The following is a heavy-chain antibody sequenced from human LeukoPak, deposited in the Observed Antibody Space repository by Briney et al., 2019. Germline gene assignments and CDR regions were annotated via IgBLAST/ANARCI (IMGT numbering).Heavy chain of an antibody. V-gene: IGHV1-2*02. Sequence: ASVKVSCKASGYTFTGYYMHWVRQAPGQGLEWMGWINPNSGGTNYAQKFQGRVTMTRDTSISTAYMELSRLRSDDTAVYYCAIWYDSSGYFDYWGQGTLVTVSS. CDR3: AIWYDSSGYFDY. J-gene: IGHJ4*02. CDR1: GYTFTGYY. CDR2: INPNSGGT. D-gene: IGHD3-22*01.